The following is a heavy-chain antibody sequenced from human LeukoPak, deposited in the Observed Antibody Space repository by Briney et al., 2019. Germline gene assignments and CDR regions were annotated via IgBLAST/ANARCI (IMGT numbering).Heavy chain of an antibody. V-gene: IGHV4-59*01. J-gene: IGHJ4*02. D-gene: IGHD5-18*01. CDR1: GGSISSYY. CDR2: IYYSGST. Sequence: SETLSLTCTVSGGSISSYYWSWIRQPPGKGLEWIGYIYYSGSTNYNPSLKSRVTISVDTSKNQFSLKLSSVTAADTAVYYCARGDTATVIFDYWGQGTLVTVSS. CDR3: ARGDTATVIFDY.